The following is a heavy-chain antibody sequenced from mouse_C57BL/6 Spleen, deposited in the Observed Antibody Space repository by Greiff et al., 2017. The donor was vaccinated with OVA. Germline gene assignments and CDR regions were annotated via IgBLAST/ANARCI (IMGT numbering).Heavy chain of an antibody. D-gene: IGHD1-1*01. J-gene: IGHJ1*03. CDR2: IDPSDSYT. Sequence: QVQLKQPGAELVMPGASVKLSCKASGYTFTSYWMHWVKPRPGQGLEWIGEIDPSDSYTNYNQKFKGKSTLTVDKSSSTAYMQLSSLTSEDSAVYYCARGITTVVAHWYCDVWGTGTTVTVSS. CDR1: GYTFTSYW. CDR3: ARGITTVVAHWYCDV. V-gene: IGHV1-69*01.